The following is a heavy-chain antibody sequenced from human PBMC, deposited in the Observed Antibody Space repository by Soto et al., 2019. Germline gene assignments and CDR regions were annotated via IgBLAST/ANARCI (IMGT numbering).Heavy chain of an antibody. Sequence: LCLTCAVSGGSLRRGGYYWSWIRQPPGKGLEWIGYIYYSGSTYYNPSLKSRVTISVDTSKNQFSLKLSSVTAADTAVYYCARAVEMATSPGTYDYYGMDGWGQGPPVSVAS. CDR2: IYYSGST. CDR3: ARAVEMATSPGTYDYYGMDG. CDR1: GGSLRRGGYY. D-gene: IGHD5-12*01. J-gene: IGHJ6*02. V-gene: IGHV4-30-4*01.